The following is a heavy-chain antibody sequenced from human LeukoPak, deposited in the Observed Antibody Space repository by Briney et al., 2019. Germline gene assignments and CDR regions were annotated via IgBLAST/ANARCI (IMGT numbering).Heavy chain of an antibody. CDR3: ATSGWANYFDY. CDR2: INTDGSST. CDR1: GFTFSSNW. D-gene: IGHD6-19*01. V-gene: IGHV3-74*01. Sequence: HPGGSLRLSCAASGFTFSSNWMHWVRQVPGKGLVWVSRINTDGSSTNYADSVRGRFTISRDNAKNTLYLQMNSLRAEDTAVYYCATSGWANYFDYWGQGTLVTVSS. J-gene: IGHJ4*02.